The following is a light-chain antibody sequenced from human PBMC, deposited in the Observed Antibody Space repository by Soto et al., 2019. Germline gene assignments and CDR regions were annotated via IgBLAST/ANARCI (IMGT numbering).Light chain of an antibody. CDR3: QQRSSWPLLT. CDR1: KSVSNS. CDR2: DAS. Sequence: EIVLTQSPATRSLSPGERATLSCRASKSVSNSLAWFQQKPGQAPRLLIYDASNRATGIPARFSGSGSGTDFTLTISSLEPEDFAVYCCQQRSSWPLLTFGGGTKVEI. V-gene: IGKV3-11*01. J-gene: IGKJ4*01.